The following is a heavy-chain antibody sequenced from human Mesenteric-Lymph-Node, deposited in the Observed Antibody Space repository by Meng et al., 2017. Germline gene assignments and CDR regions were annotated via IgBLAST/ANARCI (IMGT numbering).Heavy chain of an antibody. V-gene: IGHV4-34*01. J-gene: IGHJ4*02. CDR2: INHSGST. Sequence: GSLRLSCAASGFTFSSYAMSWVRQPPGKGLEWIGEINHSGSTNYNPSLKSRVTISVDTSKNQFSLKLSSVTAADTAVYYCASSIAAADFDYWGQGTLVTVSS. D-gene: IGHD6-13*01. CDR3: ASSIAAADFDY. CDR1: GFTFSSYA.